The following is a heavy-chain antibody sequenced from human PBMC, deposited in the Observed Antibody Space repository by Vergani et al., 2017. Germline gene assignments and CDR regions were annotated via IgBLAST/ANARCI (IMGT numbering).Heavy chain of an antibody. D-gene: IGHD2-15*01. CDR1: GGTFSSYT. CDR3: ARVDCSGGSCYFDY. V-gene: IGHV1-69*02. Sequence: QVQLVQSGAEVKKPGSSVKVSCKASGGTFSSYTISWVRQAPGQGLEWMGRIIPILGIANYAQKFQGRVTITADKSTSTAYMELSSLRSEDTAMYYCARVDCSGGSCYFDYWGQGTLVTVSS. J-gene: IGHJ4*02. CDR2: IIPILGIA.